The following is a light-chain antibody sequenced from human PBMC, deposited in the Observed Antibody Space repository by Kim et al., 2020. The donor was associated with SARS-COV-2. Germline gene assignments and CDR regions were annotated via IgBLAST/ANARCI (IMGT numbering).Light chain of an antibody. CDR3: SSYTSSSTYV. CDR2: DVS. Sequence: GQSITISCTGTSSDVCGYDYVSWYQQHPGKAPNLMIYDVSKRPSGISSRFSGSKSGNTASLTISGLQAEDEADYYCSSYTSSSTYVFGTGTKVTVL. J-gene: IGLJ1*01. CDR1: SSDVCGYDY. V-gene: IGLV2-14*04.